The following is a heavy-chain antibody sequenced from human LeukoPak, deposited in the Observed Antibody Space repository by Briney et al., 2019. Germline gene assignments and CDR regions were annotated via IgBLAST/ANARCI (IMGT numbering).Heavy chain of an antibody. D-gene: IGHD2-21*01. J-gene: IGHJ6*03. V-gene: IGHV4-39*07. CDR1: GGSISSSSYY. CDR2: IYYSGST. Sequence: SETLSLTCTVSGGSISSSSYYWGWIRQPPGKGLEWIGSIYYSGSTYYNPSLKSRVTISVDTSKNQFSLKLSSVTAADTAVYYWARIYCGGDGRGYYYHSYMDVWGKGTTVT. CDR3: ARIYCGGDGRGYYYHSYMDV.